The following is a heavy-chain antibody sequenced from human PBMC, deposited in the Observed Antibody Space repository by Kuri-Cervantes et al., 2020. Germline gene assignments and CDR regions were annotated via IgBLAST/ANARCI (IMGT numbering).Heavy chain of an antibody. D-gene: IGHD2-15*01. CDR2: IYYSGST. V-gene: IGHV4-59*01. CDR1: GGSISSYY. CDR3: AYYHCSGGSCYFDY. Sequence: SETLSLTCTVSGGSISSYYWSWIRQPPGKGLEWIGCIYYSGSTNYNPSLKSRVTISVDTSKNQFSLKLSSVTAADTAVYYCAYYHCSGGSCYFDYWGQGTLVTVSS. J-gene: IGHJ4*02.